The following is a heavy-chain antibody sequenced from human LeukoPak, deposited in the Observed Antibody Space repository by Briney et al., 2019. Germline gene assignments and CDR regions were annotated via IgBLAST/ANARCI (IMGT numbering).Heavy chain of an antibody. CDR2: INPSGGTT. CDR3: AAVAGLGNAFDI. Sequence: ASVKVSCKASGYTFTSYYMHWVRQAPGQGLEWMGIINPSGGTTNYAQKFRGRVTMTRDTSISTAYMELSRLRSDDTAVYYCAAVAGLGNAFDIWGQGTMVTVSS. CDR1: GYTFTSYY. J-gene: IGHJ3*02. V-gene: IGHV1-46*01. D-gene: IGHD6-19*01.